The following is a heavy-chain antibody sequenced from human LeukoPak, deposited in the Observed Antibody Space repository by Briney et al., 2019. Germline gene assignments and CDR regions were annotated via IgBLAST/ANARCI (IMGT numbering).Heavy chain of an antibody. J-gene: IGHJ4*02. CDR1: GYSISSGNY. V-gene: IGHV4-38-2*02. Sequence: SETLSLTCTVSGYSISSGNYWGWIRQPPGKGLEWIGSIYHSGRTYYNPSLKSRVTISVDTSKNQFSLKLSSVTAADTAVYYCARAIEYSSSNFDYWGQGTLVTVSS. D-gene: IGHD6-6*01. CDR2: IYHSGRT. CDR3: ARAIEYSSSNFDY.